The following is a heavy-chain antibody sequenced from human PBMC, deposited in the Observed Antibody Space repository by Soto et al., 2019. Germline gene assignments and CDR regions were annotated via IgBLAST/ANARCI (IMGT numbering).Heavy chain of an antibody. J-gene: IGHJ4*02. CDR1: GFTFKNYG. V-gene: IGHV3-23*01. CDR3: AKARGLLRGGDY. CDR2: ISGSGGRT. Sequence: EVQLLESGGGLVQRGGSLRLSCAASGFTFKNYGMIWVRQAPGKGLEWVSGISGSGGRTYYADSVKGRFTISRDNSKNTLYLQMNSLRAEDTALYYCAKARGLLRGGDYWGQGTLVTVSS. D-gene: IGHD2-15*01.